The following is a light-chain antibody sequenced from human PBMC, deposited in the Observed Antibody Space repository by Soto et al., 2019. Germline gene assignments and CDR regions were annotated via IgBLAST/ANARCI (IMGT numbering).Light chain of an antibody. Sequence: QLVLTQPPSVSGAPGQRVTISCTGSSSNIGAGFDVHWYQQLPGTAPKLLIYGNVDRPSGVPDRFSGSKSGTSASLAITGLQAEDEADYDCQSYDSSLSGYVFGTGTKLTVL. CDR1: SSNIGAGFD. CDR3: QSYDSSLSGYV. V-gene: IGLV1-40*01. J-gene: IGLJ1*01. CDR2: GNV.